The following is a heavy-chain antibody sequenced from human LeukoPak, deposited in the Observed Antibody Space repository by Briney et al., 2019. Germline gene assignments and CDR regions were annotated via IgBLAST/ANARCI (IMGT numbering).Heavy chain of an antibody. D-gene: IGHD6-6*01. V-gene: IGHV4-4*09. J-gene: IGHJ4*02. CDR2: IYGSGTT. CDR3: ARRVPGPQSSEYVAYYFDH. Sequence: PSQCLSPAWTVSAGSVSRYCCGWVRQPAGDWLGWGGYIYGSGTTKYNPSLKSRATISIDTSKSQLSLSLSSVSAADTAVYYCARRVPGPQSSEYVAYYFDHWGQGTLVTVSS. CDR1: AGSVSRYC.